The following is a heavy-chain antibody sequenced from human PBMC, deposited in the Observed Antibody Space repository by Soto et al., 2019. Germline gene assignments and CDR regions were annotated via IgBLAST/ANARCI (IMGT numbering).Heavy chain of an antibody. J-gene: IGHJ4*02. Sequence: SETLSLTCTVSGGSISSGDYYWSWIRQHPGKGLEWIGYIYYSGSTYYNPSLKSRVTISVDTSKNQFSLKLSSVTAADTAVYYCASLVTTYYFDYWGQGTLVTVSS. CDR1: GGSISSGDYY. V-gene: IGHV4-31*03. D-gene: IGHD4-4*01. CDR2: IYYSGST. CDR3: ASLVTTYYFDY.